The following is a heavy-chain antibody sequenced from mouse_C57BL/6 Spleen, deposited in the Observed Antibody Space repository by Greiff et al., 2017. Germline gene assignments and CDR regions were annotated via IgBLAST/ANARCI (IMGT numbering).Heavy chain of an antibody. CDR3: AELYGSDYYAMDY. Sequence: DVMLVESGGGLVKPGGSLKLSCAASGFTFSDYGMHWVRQAPEKGLEWVAYISSGSSTIYYADTVKGRFTISRYNAKNTLFLQLTSLRSEDTSMYYCAELYGSDYYAMDYWGQGTSVTVSS. CDR2: ISSGSSTI. J-gene: IGHJ4*01. CDR1: GFTFSDYG. V-gene: IGHV5-17*01. D-gene: IGHD1-1*01.